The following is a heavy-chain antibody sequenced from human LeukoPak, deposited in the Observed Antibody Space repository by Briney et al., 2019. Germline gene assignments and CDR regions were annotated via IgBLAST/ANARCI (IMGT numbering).Heavy chain of an antibody. V-gene: IGHV4-59*01. CDR3: AREESITMVRGVIMGFDP. CDR1: GGSISSYY. CDR2: IYYSGST. J-gene: IGHJ5*02. D-gene: IGHD3-10*01. Sequence: PSETLSLTCTVSGGSISSYYWSWIRQPPGKGLEWIGYIYYSGSTNYNPSLKSRVTISVDTSKNQFSLKLSSVTAADTAVYYCAREESITMVRGVIMGFDPWGQGTLVTVSS.